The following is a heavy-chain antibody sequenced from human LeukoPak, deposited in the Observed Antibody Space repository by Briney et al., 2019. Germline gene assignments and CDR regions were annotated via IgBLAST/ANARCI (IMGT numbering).Heavy chain of an antibody. CDR3: ARDCIGCLGFDY. Sequence: ASVKVSCKASGFTFTTSAMQWVRQARGQRLEWIGWILVGSGDTKYAQNFQERVTITRDMSTSTVYMELNSLRSDDTAVYYCARDCIGCLGFDYWGQGTLVTVST. J-gene: IGHJ4*02. CDR1: GFTFTTSA. CDR2: ILVGSGDT. V-gene: IGHV1-58*02. D-gene: IGHD5/OR15-5a*01.